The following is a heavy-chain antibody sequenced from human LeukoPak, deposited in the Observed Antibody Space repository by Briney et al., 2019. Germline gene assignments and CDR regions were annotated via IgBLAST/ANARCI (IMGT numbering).Heavy chain of an antibody. J-gene: IGHJ4*02. V-gene: IGHV3-7*01. Sequence: GGSLSLSCAASGFTFSNYWMNWVRQVPGKGLEWVANIKQDGSEKYYVDSVKGRFTISRDNAKNSVYLQMNSLRVEDTAVYYCASSFSSGWHVADYFDYWGQGTLVTVSS. D-gene: IGHD6-19*01. CDR3: ASSFSSGWHVADYFDY. CDR2: IKQDGSEK. CDR1: GFTFSNYW.